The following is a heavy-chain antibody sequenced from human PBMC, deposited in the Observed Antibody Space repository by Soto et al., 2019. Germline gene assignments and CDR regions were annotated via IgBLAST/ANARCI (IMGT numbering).Heavy chain of an antibody. V-gene: IGHV3-66*01. J-gene: IGHJ3*02. Sequence: GGSLRLSCAASGFTVSSNYMSWVRQAPGKGLEWVSVIYSGGSTYYADSVKGRFTISRDNSKNTLYLQMNSLRAEDTAVYYCAKTDGRTRGILRFLEWSHDAFDIWGQGTMVTVSS. CDR2: IYSGGST. D-gene: IGHD3-3*01. CDR3: AKTDGRTRGILRFLEWSHDAFDI. CDR1: GFTVSSNY.